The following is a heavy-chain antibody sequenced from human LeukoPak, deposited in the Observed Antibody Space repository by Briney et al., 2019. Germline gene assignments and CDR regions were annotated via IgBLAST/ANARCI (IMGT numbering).Heavy chain of an antibody. J-gene: IGHJ5*02. V-gene: IGHV3-48*03. D-gene: IGHD2-15*01. CDR1: GFTFSSYE. CDR2: ISSSGSTI. Sequence: PGGSLRLSCAASGFTFSSYEMNWVRQAPGKGLEWVSYISSSGSTIYYADSVKGRFTISRDNAKNSLYLQMNSLRAEDTAVYYCARAYCSGGSCYSGWFDPWGQRTLVTVSS. CDR3: ARAYCSGGSCYSGWFDP.